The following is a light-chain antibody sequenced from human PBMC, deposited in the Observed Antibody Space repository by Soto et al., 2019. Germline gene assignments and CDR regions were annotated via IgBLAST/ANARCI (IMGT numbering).Light chain of an antibody. Sequence: QSTLTQPPSASGSPGQSVTISCTGTSSDVGGYNYVSWYQQHPGKAPKLMISEVTYRHSGISNRFSGSKSGSTASLIISGLQADDEADYYCSSFTRFNTLLFGGGTKVTVL. CDR3: SSFTRFNTLL. J-gene: IGLJ2*01. V-gene: IGLV2-14*01. CDR1: SSDVGGYNY. CDR2: EVT.